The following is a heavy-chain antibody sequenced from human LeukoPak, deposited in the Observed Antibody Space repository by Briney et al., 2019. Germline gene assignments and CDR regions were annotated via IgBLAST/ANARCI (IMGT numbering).Heavy chain of an antibody. CDR1: GFTFSSYG. CDR2: ISGSGGST. D-gene: IGHD1-14*01. V-gene: IGHV3-23*01. J-gene: IGHJ3*02. CDR3: ASPYKLDAFDI. Sequence: SGGSLRLSCAASGFTFSSYGMSWVRQAPGKGLEWVSAISGSGGSTYYADSVKGRFTISRDNAKNSLYLQMNSLRAEDTAVYYCASPYKLDAFDIWGQGTMVTVSS.